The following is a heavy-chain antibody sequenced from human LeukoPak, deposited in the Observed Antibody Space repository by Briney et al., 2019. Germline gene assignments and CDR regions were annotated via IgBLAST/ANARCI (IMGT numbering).Heavy chain of an antibody. CDR1: GYIFTSYD. V-gene: IGHV1-8*01. CDR2: MNPNSGAT. D-gene: IGHD1-26*01. J-gene: IGHJ4*02. Sequence: ASVTVSCTASGYIFTSYDINWVRQATGQGLEWLGWMNPNSGATGYAQKFQGRVTMTRDTSISTAYMELSSLRFEDTAVYYCARNIRETGTFEYWSQGTLVTVSS. CDR3: ARNIRETGTFEY.